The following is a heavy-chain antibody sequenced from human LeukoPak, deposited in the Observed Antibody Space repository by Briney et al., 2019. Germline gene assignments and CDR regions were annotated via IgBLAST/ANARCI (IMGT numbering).Heavy chain of an antibody. J-gene: IGHJ4*02. CDR3: ARQFYYDSGGSHY. CDR1: GASISISSSD. V-gene: IGHV4-39*01. D-gene: IGHD3-22*01. CDR2: IFYSGST. Sequence: ATQSLTCTLSGASISISSSDWAWIRQPGGNGLQRFGSIFYSGSTYYNPYLESRVTISVDTSKNQFSLKLSSVTAADTAVYYCARQFYYDSGGSHYWGQGTLVTVSS.